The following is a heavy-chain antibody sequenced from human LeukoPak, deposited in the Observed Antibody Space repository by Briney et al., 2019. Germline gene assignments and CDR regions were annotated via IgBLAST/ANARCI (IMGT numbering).Heavy chain of an antibody. J-gene: IGHJ3*02. V-gene: IGHV3-9*01. CDR3: AKDSRAVAELPDAFDI. Sequence: TGGSLRLSCAASGFTFSDYYMSWIRQAPGKGLEWVSGISWNSGSIGYADSVKGRFTISRDNAKNSLYLQMNSLRAEDTALYYCAKDSRAVAELPDAFDIWGQGTMVTVSS. D-gene: IGHD6-19*01. CDR1: GFTFSDYY. CDR2: ISWNSGSI.